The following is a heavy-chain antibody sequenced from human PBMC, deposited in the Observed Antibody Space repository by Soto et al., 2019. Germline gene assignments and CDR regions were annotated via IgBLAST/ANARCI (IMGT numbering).Heavy chain of an antibody. CDR2: IIPVFNAA. J-gene: IGHJ4*02. CDR3: ARIDTLTYHNNRGTDLDF. D-gene: IGHD3-16*01. Sequence: QVQLVQSGAEVKKPGSSVRVSCKVSGGTFGSHTFTWVRQAPGQGLEWMGEIIPVFNAANYAQRFQDRGTITEDRSATTVYLELSRLTSADTATYYCARIDTLTYHNNRGTDLDFWGQGTLVIVSS. CDR1: GGTFGSHT. V-gene: IGHV1-69*06.